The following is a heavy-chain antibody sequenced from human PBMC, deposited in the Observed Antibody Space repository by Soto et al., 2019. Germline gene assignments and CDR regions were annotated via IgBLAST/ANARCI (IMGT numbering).Heavy chain of an antibody. CDR2: INHSGST. J-gene: IGHJ4*02. V-gene: IGHV4-34*01. CDR1: GGSFSGYY. D-gene: IGHD3-10*01. Sequence: SSETLSLTCAVYGGSFSGYYWSWIRQPPGKGLEWIGEINHSGSTNYNPSLKSRVTISVDTSKNQFSLKLSSVTAADTAVYYCARVKYYGSGSYYIEDYWGQGTLVTVSS. CDR3: ARVKYYGSGSYYIEDY.